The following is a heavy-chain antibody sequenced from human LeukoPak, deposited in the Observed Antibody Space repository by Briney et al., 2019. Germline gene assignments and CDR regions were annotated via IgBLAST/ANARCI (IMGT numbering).Heavy chain of an antibody. CDR1: GFTFSDYY. D-gene: IGHD6-19*01. V-gene: IGHV3-11*01. J-gene: IGHJ4*02. CDR2: ISSSGGTI. Sequence: GGSLRLSCAASGFTFSDYYMNWIRQAPGKGLEWVSYISSSGGTIFYADSVKGRFTISRDNAKNTLYLQMNSLRADDTALYYCAKAWGAVAGTFYFDYWGQGTLVTVSS. CDR3: AKAWGAVAGTFYFDY.